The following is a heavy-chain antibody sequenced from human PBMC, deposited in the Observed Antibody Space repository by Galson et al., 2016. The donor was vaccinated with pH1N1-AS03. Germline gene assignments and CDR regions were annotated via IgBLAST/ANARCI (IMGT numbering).Heavy chain of an antibody. Sequence: SVKVSCKASTDNFVDYGISWVRQAPGQGLEWMGGIVPFSVTTDYAQKFQGRISITADESTSTAYMELSSLTSEETAVYYCARARYHGLPGDYYESDDWGQGTLVTVSS. J-gene: IGHJ4*02. CDR1: TDNFVDYG. V-gene: IGHV1-69*13. CDR2: IVPFSVTT. CDR3: ARARYHGLPGDYYESDD. D-gene: IGHD3-22*01.